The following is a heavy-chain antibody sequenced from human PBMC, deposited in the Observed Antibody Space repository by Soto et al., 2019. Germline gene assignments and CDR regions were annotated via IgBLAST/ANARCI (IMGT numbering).Heavy chain of an antibody. CDR3: ARAVGYYDSSGYASDFDY. V-gene: IGHV3-33*01. D-gene: IGHD3-22*01. J-gene: IGHJ4*02. CDR1: GFTFSSYG. CDR2: IWYDGSNK. Sequence: QVQLVESGGGVVQPGRSLRLSCAASGFTFSSYGMHWVRQAPGKGLEWVAVIWYDGSNKYYADSVKGRFTISRDNSKNTLYLQMNSLRAEDTAVYYCARAVGYYDSSGYASDFDYWGQGTLVTVSS.